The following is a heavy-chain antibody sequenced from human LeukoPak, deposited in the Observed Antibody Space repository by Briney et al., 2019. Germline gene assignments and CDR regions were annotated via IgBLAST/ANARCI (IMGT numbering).Heavy chain of an antibody. V-gene: IGHV4-59*11. CDR2: IYYSGST. D-gene: IGHD2-21*02. CDR3: ASEARDGYYDYYLDV. J-gene: IGHJ6*03. CDR1: GGSISSHY. Sequence: SETLSLTCTVSGGSISSHYWSWIRQPPGQGLGWIGYIYYSGSTNYNPSLKPRLTISIDMYKNQFPLNLSSVTAADAAVYYCASEARDGYYDYYLDVWGKGTTVTVSS.